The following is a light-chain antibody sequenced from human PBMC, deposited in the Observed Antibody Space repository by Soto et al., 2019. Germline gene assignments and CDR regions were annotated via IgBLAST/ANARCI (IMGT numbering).Light chain of an antibody. CDR1: SRDIGIYNY. CDR2: EVT. J-gene: IGLJ1*01. Sequence: QSVLTQPASVSGSPGQSITISCTGTSRDIGIYNYVSWYQHHPGKVPKLMIYEVTSRPSGVSDRFSGSKSGMTASLTISGLHPEEEADYVCASDRTTNTLVVFVTGTKV. CDR3: ASDRTTNTLVV. V-gene: IGLV2-14*01.